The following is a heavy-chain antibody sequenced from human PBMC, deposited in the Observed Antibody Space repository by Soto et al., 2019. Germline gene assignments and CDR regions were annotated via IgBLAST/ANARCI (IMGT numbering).Heavy chain of an antibody. D-gene: IGHD7-27*01. Sequence: EVQLLDSGGGLVHPGESLTLACAASGFIFRNYAMSWLRQAPGKGLEWVSAINIGDGPTYYADSVKGRFTISRDSSRNRLYLQVISLIVEDTALYYCILGMSYYWDCWGQGTLVTVS. CDR3: ILGMSYYWDC. V-gene: IGHV3-23*01. J-gene: IGHJ4*02. CDR1: GFIFRNYA. CDR2: INIGDGPT.